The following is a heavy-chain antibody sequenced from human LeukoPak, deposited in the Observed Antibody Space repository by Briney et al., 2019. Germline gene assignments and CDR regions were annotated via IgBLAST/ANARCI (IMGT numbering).Heavy chain of an antibody. CDR3: AGGSGWLIDS. Sequence: GGSLRLSCAASGFTFSSYGMHWVRQAPGKGLEWVAVISYDGSNKYYADSVKGRFTISRDNGGNSLYLQMNSLRAEDTAVYYCAGGSGWLIDSWGRGTLVTVSS. CDR1: GFTFSSYG. D-gene: IGHD6-19*01. J-gene: IGHJ4*02. CDR2: ISYDGSNK. V-gene: IGHV3-30*03.